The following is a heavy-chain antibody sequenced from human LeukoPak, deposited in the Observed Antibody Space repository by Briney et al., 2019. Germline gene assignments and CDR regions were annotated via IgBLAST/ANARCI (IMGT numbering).Heavy chain of an antibody. CDR2: IRYDGSSK. CDR1: GFTFSSYE. V-gene: IGHV3-30*02. D-gene: IGHD3-10*01. J-gene: IGHJ4*02. Sequence: PGGSLRLSCAASGFTFSSYEMNWVRQAPGKGLEWLAYIRYDGSSKYYADFVKGRFTISRDYSKNTLYLHMNSLRAEDTAVYYCARDQAGSGHYADYWGQGTLVTVSS. CDR3: ARDQAGSGHYADY.